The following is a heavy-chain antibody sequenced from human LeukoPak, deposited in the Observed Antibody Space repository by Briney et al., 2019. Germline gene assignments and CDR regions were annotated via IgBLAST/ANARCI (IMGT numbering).Heavy chain of an antibody. V-gene: IGHV3-23*01. CDR3: TRDTPFGGY. CDR2: ITDSGRKT. CDR1: GLTFSNYA. Sequence: GGSLRLSCAASGLTFSNYAMNWVRQASGRGLGWVSGITDSGRKTYYADSVKGRFSISRDNSKNTVYLQMNSLRAEDTAVYYCTRDTPFGGYWGQGTLATVSS. J-gene: IGHJ4*02. D-gene: IGHD3-16*01.